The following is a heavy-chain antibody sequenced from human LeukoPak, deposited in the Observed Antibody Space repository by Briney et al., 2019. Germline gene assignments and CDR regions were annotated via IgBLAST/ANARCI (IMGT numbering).Heavy chain of an antibody. CDR3: AGSYGSGSYYDY. J-gene: IGHJ4*02. CDR1: GDTFTNHW. CDR2: IYPGDSDT. D-gene: IGHD3-10*01. V-gene: IGHV5-51*01. Sequence: GESLQISCKGSGDTFTNHWIGWVRPLPGEGLEWMGIIYPGDSDTKYSPSFQGQVTISADKSISTAYLQWSSLKASDTAMYYCAGSYGSGSYYDYWGQGTLVTVSS.